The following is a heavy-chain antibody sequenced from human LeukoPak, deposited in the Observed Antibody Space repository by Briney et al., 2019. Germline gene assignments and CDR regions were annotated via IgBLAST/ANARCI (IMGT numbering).Heavy chain of an antibody. CDR3: ARVVVVPTAILPYYYYGMDV. CDR1: GYTFTSYD. D-gene: IGHD2-2*01. CDR2: MYPNSGNT. J-gene: IGHJ6*02. Sequence: GASVKVSCKASGYTFTSYDINWVRQATGQGLEWMGWMYPNSGNTGYAQKFQGRVTMTRNTSISTAYMELSSLRSEDTAVYYCARVVVVPTAILPYYYYGMDVWGQGTTVTVSS. V-gene: IGHV1-8*01.